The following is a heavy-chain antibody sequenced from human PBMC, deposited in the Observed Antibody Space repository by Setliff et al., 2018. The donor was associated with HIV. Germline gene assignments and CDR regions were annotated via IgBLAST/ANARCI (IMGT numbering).Heavy chain of an antibody. CDR1: GFTFDDYA. Sequence: SLRLSCAASGFTFDDYAMHWVRQAPGKGLEWVSGISWNSGSIGYADSVKGRFTISRDNAKNSLLLQMNSLTADDAAVYYCARVRTSTGAQYWGQGTLVTVS. J-gene: IGHJ4*02. D-gene: IGHD1-1*01. CDR2: ISWNSGSI. V-gene: IGHV3-9*01. CDR3: ARVRTSTGAQY.